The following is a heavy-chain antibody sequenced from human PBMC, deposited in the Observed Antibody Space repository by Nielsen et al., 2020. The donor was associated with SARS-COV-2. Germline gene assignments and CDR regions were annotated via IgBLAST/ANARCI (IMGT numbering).Heavy chain of an antibody. J-gene: IGHJ4*02. V-gene: IGHV4-59*02. Sequence: SETLSLTCTVSGGSVSSYYWSWIRQSPGKGLEWIGYIYYIGSTDYNPSLKSRVTISVDTSKNQFSLKLSSVTAADTAVYYCARVEGRHNYGNYLDRWGQGTLVTVSS. CDR2: IYYIGST. D-gene: IGHD4-17*01. CDR3: ARVEGRHNYGNYLDR. CDR1: GGSVSSYY.